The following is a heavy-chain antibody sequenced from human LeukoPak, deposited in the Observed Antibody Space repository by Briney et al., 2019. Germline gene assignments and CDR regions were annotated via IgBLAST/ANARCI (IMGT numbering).Heavy chain of an antibody. CDR1: GFTFSSYG. CDR2: ISYDGSNK. CDR3: AKAPIAAAATGWFDP. D-gene: IGHD6-13*01. Sequence: QPGGSLRLSCGASGFTFSSYGMHWVRQAPGKGLEWVAVISYDGSNKYYADSMKGRFTISRDNSKNTLYLQMNSLRAEDTAVYYCAKAPIAAAATGWFDPWGQGTLVTVSS. J-gene: IGHJ5*02. V-gene: IGHV3-30*18.